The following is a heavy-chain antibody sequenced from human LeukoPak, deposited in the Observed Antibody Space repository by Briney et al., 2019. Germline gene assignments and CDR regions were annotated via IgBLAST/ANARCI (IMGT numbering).Heavy chain of an antibody. CDR3: ARAKGGFGVLFGVFHWYFDL. Sequence: SQTLSLTCSVSGVSITGDEDFWTWIRQPPGKGLEWIGNIYHSGSTYNHPSLKSRVTISVDTSKNQFSLKLSSVTAADTAVYYCARAKGGFGVLFGVFHWYFDLWGRGTLVTVSS. CDR1: GVSITGDEDF. V-gene: IGHV4-30-2*01. D-gene: IGHD3-10*01. CDR2: IYHSGST. J-gene: IGHJ2*01.